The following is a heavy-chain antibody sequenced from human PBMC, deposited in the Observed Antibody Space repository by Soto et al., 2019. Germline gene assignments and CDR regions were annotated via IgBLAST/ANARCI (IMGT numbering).Heavy chain of an antibody. D-gene: IGHD4-4*01. Sequence: GASVKVSCKASGYTFTNFGISWVRQAPGQGLEWMGWISAYNGNTNYAQKLQGRVTMTTDTSTSTAYMELRSLRSDDTAVYYCARRHSNYINYYYYGMDVWGQGTTVTVSS. V-gene: IGHV1-18*01. CDR1: GYTFTNFG. CDR3: ARRHSNYINYYYYGMDV. CDR2: ISAYNGNT. J-gene: IGHJ6*02.